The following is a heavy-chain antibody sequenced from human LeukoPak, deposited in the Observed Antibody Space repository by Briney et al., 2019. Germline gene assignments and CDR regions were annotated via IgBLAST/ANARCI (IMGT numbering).Heavy chain of an antibody. D-gene: IGHD3-10*01. CDR3: ARGGEGEAYFYYYLDV. Sequence: GESLKISFLASGYPFNRYWNGWVRPMPGKGLEWMGLIYPDDSDTRYSPSFEGQVTISADKSITTAYLQWSSLKASDTAIYYCARGGEGEAYFYYYLDVWGKGTPVTVSS. CDR2: IYPDDSDT. J-gene: IGHJ6*03. CDR1: GYPFNRYW. V-gene: IGHV5-51*01.